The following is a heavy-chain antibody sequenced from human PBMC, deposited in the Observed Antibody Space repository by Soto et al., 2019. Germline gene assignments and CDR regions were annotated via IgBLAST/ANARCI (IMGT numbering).Heavy chain of an antibody. CDR2: LSYDGSNE. Sequence: GGSLRLSWAASGFTFRRHGMHWVRQAPGKGLESVAILSYDGSNEYYADSVKGRFTISRDNSKNTLYLEMNNLRAEDTAVYYCAKDRSATLYYYGMDDRGQGPTVTVS. CDR1: GFTFRRHG. J-gene: IGHJ6*02. V-gene: IGHV3-30*18. CDR3: AKDRSATLYYYGMDD. D-gene: IGHD6-19*01.